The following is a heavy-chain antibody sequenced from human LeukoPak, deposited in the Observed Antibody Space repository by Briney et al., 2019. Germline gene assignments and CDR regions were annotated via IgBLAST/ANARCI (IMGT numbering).Heavy chain of an antibody. V-gene: IGHV3-23*01. CDR3: ARVPRS. CDR1: GFAFSNYA. Sequence: GGSLRLSCAASGFAFSNYAMNWVRQTPGKGLEWVSTISSGGSSTYYADSVKGRFTISRDNAKNTLYLQMNSLRAEDTAVYYCARVPRSWGQGTLVTVSS. CDR2: ISSGGSST. J-gene: IGHJ4*02.